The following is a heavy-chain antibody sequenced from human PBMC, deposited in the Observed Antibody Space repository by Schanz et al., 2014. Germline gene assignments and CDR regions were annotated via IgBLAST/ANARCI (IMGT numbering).Heavy chain of an antibody. J-gene: IGHJ5*02. Sequence: QVQLVQSGSELKKPGASVKVSCKASGYTFTSFAMNWVRQAPGQGLEWMGWINTNNGDPTYAQGFTGRIVFSLDTSVSTAYLQISSLKAEDTAVYYCARGGVVVVTAALNWFDPWGQGPLVTVSS. D-gene: IGHD2-15*01. V-gene: IGHV7-4-1*02. CDR3: ARGGVVVVTAALNWFDP. CDR2: INTNNGDP. CDR1: GYTFTSFA.